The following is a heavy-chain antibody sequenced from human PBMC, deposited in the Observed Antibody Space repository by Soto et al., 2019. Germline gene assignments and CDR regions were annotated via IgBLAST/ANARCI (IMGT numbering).Heavy chain of an antibody. Sequence: SETLSLTCTVSGGSISSGDYYWSWIRQPPGKGLEWIGYIYYSGSTYYNPSLKSRVTISVDTSKNQFSLKLSSVTAADTAVYYCARGPTMVRGVILYYFDYWGQGTLVTVS. V-gene: IGHV4-30-4*01. CDR2: IYYSGST. D-gene: IGHD3-10*01. J-gene: IGHJ4*02. CDR1: GGSISSGDYY. CDR3: ARGPTMVRGVILYYFDY.